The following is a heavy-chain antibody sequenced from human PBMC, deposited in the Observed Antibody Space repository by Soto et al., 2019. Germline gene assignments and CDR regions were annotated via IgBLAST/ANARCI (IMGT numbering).Heavy chain of an antibody. V-gene: IGHV1-46*01. J-gene: IGHJ6*02. CDR1: GYTFANYY. CDR3: ARDLFQAGSRYYVERRTYGMDV. D-gene: IGHD3-22*01. Sequence: ASVKVSCKASGYTFANYYMHWVRQAPGQGLEWMGIINPSGDTTSYAQNFQGRVTMTSDTSTDTVYMELSSLRSEDTAIYYCARDLFQAGSRYYVERRTYGMDVWGQGTTVTVSS. CDR2: INPSGDTT.